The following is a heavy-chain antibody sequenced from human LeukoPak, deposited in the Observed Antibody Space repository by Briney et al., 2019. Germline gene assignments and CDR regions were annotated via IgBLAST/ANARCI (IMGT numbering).Heavy chain of an antibody. CDR1: GFSFSSYG. CDR3: AKDYLGASHTFDI. V-gene: IGHV3-30*18. CDR2: ISHDGSNK. Sequence: GRSLRLSCAASGFSFSSYGMHWVRQAPGKGLEGVAVISHDGSNKRYADPVKGRFTISRDTSKNTLYLQVTSLRGEDTAVYYCAKDYLGASHTFDIWGPGTMVTVSS. J-gene: IGHJ3*02. D-gene: IGHD1-26*01.